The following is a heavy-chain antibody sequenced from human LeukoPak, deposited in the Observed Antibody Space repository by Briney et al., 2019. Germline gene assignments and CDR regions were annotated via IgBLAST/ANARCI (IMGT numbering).Heavy chain of an antibody. J-gene: IGHJ5*02. Sequence: SETLSLTCTVSGGSISSYYWSWIRQPPGKGLEWIGYIYYSGSTYYNPSLKSRVTISVDTSKNQFSLKLSSVTAADTAVYYCARVRWGIDGDYGDWFDPWGQGTLVTVSS. CDR1: GGSISSYY. D-gene: IGHD4-17*01. CDR2: IYYSGST. V-gene: IGHV4-30-4*01. CDR3: ARVRWGIDGDYGDWFDP.